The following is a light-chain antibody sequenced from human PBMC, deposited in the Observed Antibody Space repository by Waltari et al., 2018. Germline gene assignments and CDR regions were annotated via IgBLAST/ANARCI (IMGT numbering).Light chain of an antibody. Sequence: DIQVTQSPSSLSASVGDRVTITCRASQSISSYLNWYQQKPGKGPKLLINAASSLQSGVPSRFSGSGYGTDFTLTISSLQPEDFATYYCQQSSSVPYTFGRGTKLEIE. CDR2: AAS. V-gene: IGKV1-39*01. CDR3: QQSSSVPYT. J-gene: IGKJ2*01. CDR1: QSISSY.